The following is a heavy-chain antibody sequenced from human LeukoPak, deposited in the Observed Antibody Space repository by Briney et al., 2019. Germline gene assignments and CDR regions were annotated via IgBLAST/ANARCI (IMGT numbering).Heavy chain of an antibody. CDR1: GGSVSSGSYY. CDR2: IYYSGST. Sequence: PPETLSLTCTVSGGSVSSGSYYWSWIRQPPGKGLEWIGYIYYSGSTNYNPSLKSRVTISVDTSKNQFSLKLSSVTAADTAVYYCARMYSSGWPGDYWGQGTLVTVSS. J-gene: IGHJ4*02. V-gene: IGHV4-61*01. D-gene: IGHD6-19*01. CDR3: ARMYSSGWPGDY.